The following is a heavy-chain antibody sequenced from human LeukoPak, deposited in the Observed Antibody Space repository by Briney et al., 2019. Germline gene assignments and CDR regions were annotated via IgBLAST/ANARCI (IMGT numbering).Heavy chain of an antibody. CDR1: GFTFSDYW. CDR3: AKGARRYYYYGMDV. Sequence: GGSLRLSCAASGFTFSDYWMSWVRQSPGKGLEWVAVISYDGSNKYYADSVKGRFTISRDNSKNTLYLQMNSLRAEDTALYYCAKGARRYYYYGMDVWGQGTTVTVSS. CDR2: ISYDGSNK. J-gene: IGHJ6*02. V-gene: IGHV3-30*18.